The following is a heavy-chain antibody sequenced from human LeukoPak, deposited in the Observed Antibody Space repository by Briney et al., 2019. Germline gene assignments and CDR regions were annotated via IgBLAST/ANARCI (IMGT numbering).Heavy chain of an antibody. CDR3: ATDRGFLYAFDI. D-gene: IGHD3-3*01. CDR2: IRYDGSNK. CDR1: GFTFSSYG. J-gene: IGHJ3*02. V-gene: IGHV3-30*02. Sequence: GGSLRLSCAASGFTFSSYGMHWVRQAPGKGLEWGAFIRYDGSNKYYADSVKGRFTISRDNSKNTLYLQLNSLRAEDTAVYYCATDRGFLYAFDIWGQGTMVTVSS.